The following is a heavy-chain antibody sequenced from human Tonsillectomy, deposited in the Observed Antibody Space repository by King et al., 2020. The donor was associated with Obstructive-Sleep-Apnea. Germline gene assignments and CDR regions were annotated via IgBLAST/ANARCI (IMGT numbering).Heavy chain of an antibody. D-gene: IGHD4-17*01. CDR3: TTDAYGEASYYYYGMDV. CDR1: GFTFSNAW. CDR2: IKSKTDGGTT. Sequence: VQLVESGGGLVKPGGSLRLSCAASGFTFSNAWMSWVRQAPGKGLEWVGRIKSKTDGGTTDYAAPVKGRFTISRDDSKNTLYLQMNSLKTEATAVYYCTTDAYGEASYYYYGMDVWGQGTTVTVSS. V-gene: IGHV3-15*01. J-gene: IGHJ6*02.